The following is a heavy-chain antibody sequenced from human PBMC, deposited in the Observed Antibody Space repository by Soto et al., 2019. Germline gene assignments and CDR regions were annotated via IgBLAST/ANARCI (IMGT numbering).Heavy chain of an antibody. D-gene: IGHD6-19*01. Sequence: ASVKVSCKASGYTFTSYGISWVRQAPGQGLEWMGWISAYNGNTNYAQKLQGRVTMTTDTSTSTAYMELRSLRSDDTAVYYCARVISSRWYPDYFDYWGQGTLVTVSS. CDR3: ARVISSRWYPDYFDY. J-gene: IGHJ4*02. CDR2: ISAYNGNT. V-gene: IGHV1-18*01. CDR1: GYTFTSYG.